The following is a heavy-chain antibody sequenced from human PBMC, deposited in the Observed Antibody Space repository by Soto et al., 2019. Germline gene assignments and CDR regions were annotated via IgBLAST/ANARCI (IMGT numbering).Heavy chain of an antibody. V-gene: IGHV4-30-4*01. J-gene: IGHJ4*02. Sequence: QVQLQESGPGLVKPSQTLSLTCTVSGGSISSGDYYWSWIRQPPGKGLEWIGYIYYSGSTYYNPSLKSRVTISVDTSKNQFSPKLSSVTAADTAVYYCARGRDYYDSSGYHDYWGQGTLVTVSS. CDR1: GGSISSGDYY. D-gene: IGHD3-22*01. CDR3: ARGRDYYDSSGYHDY. CDR2: IYYSGST.